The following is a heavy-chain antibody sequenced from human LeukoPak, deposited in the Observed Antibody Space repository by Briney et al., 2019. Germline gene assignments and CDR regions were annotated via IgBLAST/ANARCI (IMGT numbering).Heavy chain of an antibody. D-gene: IGHD3-22*01. Sequence: QSGGSLRLSCAASGFTFSTYGMHWVRQAPGKGLEWVAFIRYDGSEKYYADSVQGRFTISRDSSKNTLYLQMNSLRAEDTAVYYCAKDRREIVASVPDYWGQGTLVTVSS. CDR1: GFTFSTYG. CDR2: IRYDGSEK. CDR3: AKDRREIVASVPDY. V-gene: IGHV3-30*02. J-gene: IGHJ4*02.